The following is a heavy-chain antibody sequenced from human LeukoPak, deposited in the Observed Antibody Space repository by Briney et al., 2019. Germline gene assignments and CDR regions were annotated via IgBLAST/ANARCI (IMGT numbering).Heavy chain of an antibody. V-gene: IGHV3-21*01. J-gene: IGHJ4*02. D-gene: IGHD1-26*01. Sequence: GGSLRLSCAASGFTFNTYSMNWVRQAPGKGRAWVSSIDTGGNYIYYADSVKGGFTISRDNAKNSLYLQMNSLRAEDTAVYYCARETSGNYYFDSWGRGTLVTVSS. CDR3: ARETSGNYYFDS. CDR2: IDTGGNYI. CDR1: GFTFNTYS.